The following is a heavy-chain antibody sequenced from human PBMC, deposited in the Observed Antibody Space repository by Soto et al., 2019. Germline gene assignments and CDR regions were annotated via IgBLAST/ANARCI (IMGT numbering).Heavy chain of an antibody. CDR1: GYTFTGYY. J-gene: IGHJ4*02. D-gene: IGHD5-12*01. CDR2: INPNSGGT. V-gene: IGHV1-2*02. Sequence: GASVKVSCKASGYTFTGYYMHWVRQAPGQGLEWMGWINPNSGGTNYAQKFQGRVTMTRDTSISTAYMELSRLRSDDTAVYYCARDHTWDIGYAMCFDYWGQGTLVTVSS. CDR3: ARDHTWDIGYAMCFDY.